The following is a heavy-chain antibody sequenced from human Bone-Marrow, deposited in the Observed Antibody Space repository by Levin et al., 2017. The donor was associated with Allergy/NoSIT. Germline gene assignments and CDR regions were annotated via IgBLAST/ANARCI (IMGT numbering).Heavy chain of an antibody. CDR2: IFHTGST. D-gene: IGHD3-10*01. J-gene: IGHJ5*02. CDR1: GGSISSGGSS. V-gene: IGHV4-30-2*01. CDR3: ARSFTMLRGGFDP. Sequence: SETLSLTCALSGGSISSGGSSWSWIRQPPGKGLEWIGYIFHTGSTYYNSSLKSRVTISVDRSKNQFSRKRTSVTAADTAVYYCARSFTMLRGGFDPWGQGILVTVSS.